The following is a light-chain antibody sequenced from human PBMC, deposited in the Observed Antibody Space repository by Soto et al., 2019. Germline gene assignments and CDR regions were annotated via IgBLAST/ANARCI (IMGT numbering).Light chain of an antibody. J-gene: IGKJ1*01. Sequence: AIELTQSPSSLPASVGDRVTITCRASEGISSALALYQEKPGKAPKLLIYDASSLESGVPSRFSGSGSGTDFTLTISSLQPEDFATYYCQQFNSYPRTFGQGTKVEIK. CDR1: EGISSA. CDR3: QQFNSYPRT. V-gene: IGKV1-13*02. CDR2: DAS.